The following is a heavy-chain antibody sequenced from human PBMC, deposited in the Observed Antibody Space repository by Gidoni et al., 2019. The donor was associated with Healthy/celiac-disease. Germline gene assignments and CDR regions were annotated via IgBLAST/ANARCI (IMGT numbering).Heavy chain of an antibody. V-gene: IGHV4-61*01. CDR3: ASNRYSSSWWDY. D-gene: IGHD6-13*01. CDR1: GGSVSSGSYY. Sequence: QVQLQESGPGLVKPSETLSLTCTVSGGSVSSGSYYWSWIRQPPGKGLEWIGYIYYSGSTNYNPSLKSRVTISVDTSKNQFSLKLSSVTAADTAVYYCASNRYSSSWWDYWGQGTLVTVSS. CDR2: IYYSGST. J-gene: IGHJ4*02.